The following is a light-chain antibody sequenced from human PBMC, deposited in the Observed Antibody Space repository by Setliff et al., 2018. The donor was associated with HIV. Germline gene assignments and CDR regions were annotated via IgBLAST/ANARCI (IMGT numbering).Light chain of an antibody. CDR2: NND. Sequence: QSALTQPPSTSGTPGHRVIISCSGSHSNIGSNTVNWFQQLPGTAPKLLIYNNDQRPSGVPDRFSGSKSGTSASLAISGLQAEDEADYYCCSYGGSNDVLFGGGTKVTVL. CDR1: HSNIGSNT. J-gene: IGLJ2*01. CDR3: CSYGGSNDVL. V-gene: IGLV1-44*01.